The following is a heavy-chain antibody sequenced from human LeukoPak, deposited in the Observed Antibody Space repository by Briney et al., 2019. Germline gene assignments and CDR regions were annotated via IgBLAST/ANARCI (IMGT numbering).Heavy chain of an antibody. CDR3: ARGITIFGLVSNYHFDY. D-gene: IGHD3-3*01. Sequence: PSETLSLTCTVSGGSISSYYWCWIWQPAGTGLEWVGRIYTSGSTNYNPSLKSRVTMSVDTSKNQFSLKLSSVTAADTAVYYCARGITIFGLVSNYHFDYWGQGTLVTVSS. CDR1: GGSISSYY. J-gene: IGHJ4*02. CDR2: IYTSGST. V-gene: IGHV4-4*07.